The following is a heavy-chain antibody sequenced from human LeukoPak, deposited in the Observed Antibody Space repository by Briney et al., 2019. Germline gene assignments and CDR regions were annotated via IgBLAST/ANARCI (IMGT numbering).Heavy chain of an antibody. J-gene: IGHJ3*02. CDR1: GFTFSSYW. CDR3: AGGGTYDYVWGSYTAFDI. D-gene: IGHD3-16*01. V-gene: IGHV3-7*04. Sequence: PGRSLRLSCAASGFTFSSYWMIWVRQAPGKGLEWVANIKQDGSEKYYVDSVKGRFSISRDNAKNSLYLQMNSVRAEDTAVYYCAGGGTYDYVWGSYTAFDIWGQGTMVTVSS. CDR2: IKQDGSEK.